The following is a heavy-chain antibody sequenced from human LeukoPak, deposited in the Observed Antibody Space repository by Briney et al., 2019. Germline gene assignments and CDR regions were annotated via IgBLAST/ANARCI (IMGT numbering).Heavy chain of an antibody. D-gene: IGHD6-19*01. CDR3: ARDLNSSGWSGWFDP. CDR1: GYSISSGSYY. V-gene: IGHV4-61*02. CDR2: IYTSGST. J-gene: IGHJ5*02. Sequence: SETLSLTCTVSGYSISSGSYYWSWIRQPAGKGLEWIGRIYTSGSTNYNPSLKSRVTISVDTSKNQFSLKLSSVTAADTAVYYCARDLNSSGWSGWFDPWGQGTLVTVSS.